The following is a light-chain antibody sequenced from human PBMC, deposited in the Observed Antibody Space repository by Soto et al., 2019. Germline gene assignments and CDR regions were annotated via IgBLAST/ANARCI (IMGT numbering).Light chain of an antibody. CDR2: ATS. V-gene: IGKV3-20*01. CDR1: QSVSNNY. CDR3: QQYGSSPQT. Sequence: EIVLTQSPGTLSLSPGERATLSCRASQSVSNNYLAWYQLKAGQAPRLLIYATSSRATGVPDRFSGSGSGTDFTLTISRLEPEDFAVYYCQQYGSSPQTFGQGTKVDIK. J-gene: IGKJ1*01.